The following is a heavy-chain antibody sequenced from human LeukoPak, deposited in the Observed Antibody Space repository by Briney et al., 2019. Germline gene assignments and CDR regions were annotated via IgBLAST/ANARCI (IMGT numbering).Heavy chain of an antibody. Sequence: SGNTGYAQKFQGRVTMTTNTSISTAYMELSSLRSEDTAVYYCARLFVVVPAAMKIYYYMDVWGKGTTVTVSS. CDR3: ARLFVVVPAAMKIYYYMDV. CDR2: SGNT. J-gene: IGHJ6*03. V-gene: IGHV1-8*01. D-gene: IGHD2-2*01.